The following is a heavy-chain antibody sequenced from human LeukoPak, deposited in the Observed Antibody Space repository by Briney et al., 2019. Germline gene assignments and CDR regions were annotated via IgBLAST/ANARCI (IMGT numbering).Heavy chain of an antibody. V-gene: IGHV3-53*01. D-gene: IGHD5-12*01. CDR3: ARASGYSGYDPFDY. Sequence: PGGSLRLSCAASGFTVSSNYMSWVRQAPGKGLEWVSVIYSGGDTYYADSVKGRFTNSRDNSKNTLYLQMNTLRAEDTAVYYCARASGYSGYDPFDYWGQGTLVTVSS. CDR1: GFTVSSNY. J-gene: IGHJ4*02. CDR2: IYSGGDT.